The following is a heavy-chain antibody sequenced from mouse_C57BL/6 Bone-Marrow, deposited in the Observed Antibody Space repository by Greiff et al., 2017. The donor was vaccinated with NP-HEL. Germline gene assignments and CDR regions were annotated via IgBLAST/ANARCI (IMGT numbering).Heavy chain of an antibody. CDR2: IRNKANGYKT. CDR1: GFTFTDYY. CDR3: ARYELALGNFFDS. J-gene: IGHJ2*01. V-gene: IGHV7-3*01. D-gene: IGHD3-3*01. Sequence: EVNLVESGGGLVQPGGSLSLSCAASGFTFTDYYMSWVRQTPGKALEWLGFIRNKANGYKTEYSASGKGRFTISRDNDQSILYLQMNALRAEDSATYYRARYELALGNFFDSWVQGTTLPVSS.